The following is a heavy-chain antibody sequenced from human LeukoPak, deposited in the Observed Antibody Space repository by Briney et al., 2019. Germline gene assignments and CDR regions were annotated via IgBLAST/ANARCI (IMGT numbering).Heavy chain of an antibody. Sequence: SETLSLTCTVSGGSISSSSYYWGWIRQPRGKGLEWMGSIYYSGSTYYNPSLKSRVTISVDTTKNQFSLKLSSVTAADTAVYYCARFFSSWIPFDYWGQGTLVTVSS. V-gene: IGHV4-39*01. CDR1: GGSISSSSYY. D-gene: IGHD6-13*01. CDR2: IYYSGST. J-gene: IGHJ4*02. CDR3: ARFFSSWIPFDY.